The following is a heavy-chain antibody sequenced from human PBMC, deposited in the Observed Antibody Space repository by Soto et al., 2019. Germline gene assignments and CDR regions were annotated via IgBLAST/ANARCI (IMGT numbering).Heavy chain of an antibody. CDR1: GFTFSDYY. CDR2: ISSSGSTI. Sequence: GGSLRLSCAASGFTFSDYYMSWIRQAPGKGLEWVSYISSSGSTIYYADSVKGRFTISRDNAKNSLYLQMNSLRAEDTAVYYCARSHLYYDSSGYPDYWGQGTQVTSPQ. CDR3: ARSHLYYDSSGYPDY. V-gene: IGHV3-11*01. D-gene: IGHD3-22*01. J-gene: IGHJ4*02.